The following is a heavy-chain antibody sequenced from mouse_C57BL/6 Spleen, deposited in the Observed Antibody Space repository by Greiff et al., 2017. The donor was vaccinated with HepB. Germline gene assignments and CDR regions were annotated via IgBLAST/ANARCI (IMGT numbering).Heavy chain of an antibody. CDR2: ISYDGSN. D-gene: IGHD1-1*01. Sequence: EVQLQQSGPGLVKPSQSLSLTCSVTGYSITSGYYWNWIRQFPGNKLEWMGYISYDGSNNYNPSLKNRISITRDTSKNQFFLKLNSVTTEDTATYYCARPGGSSPWFAYWGQGTLVTVSA. V-gene: IGHV3-6*01. CDR3: ARPGGSSPWFAY. J-gene: IGHJ3*01. CDR1: GYSITSGYY.